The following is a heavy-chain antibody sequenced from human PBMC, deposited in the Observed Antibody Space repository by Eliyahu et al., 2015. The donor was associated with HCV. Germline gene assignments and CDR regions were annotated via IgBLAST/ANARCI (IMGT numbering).Heavy chain of an antibody. J-gene: IGHJ5*02. CDR3: ARLKGYTDSTGYYSSGDHWFDP. CDR1: GDSISSDNYY. D-gene: IGHD3-22*01. CDR2: IYYTGST. Sequence: QLQLQESGPGLVKPSEPLSLTCTVSGDSISSDNYYWGWIRQPPGRGLEWIGSIYYTGSTYYNPSLKSRVTISVDPSKNHFSLKLTSVSAADTAVYHCARLKGYTDSTGYYSSGDHWFDPWGQGTLVTVSS. V-gene: IGHV4-39*02.